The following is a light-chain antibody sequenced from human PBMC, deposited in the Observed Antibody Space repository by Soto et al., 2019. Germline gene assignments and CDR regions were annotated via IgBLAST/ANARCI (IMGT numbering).Light chain of an antibody. CDR2: DTS. CDR1: QGIGDT. J-gene: IGKJ3*01. CDR3: QRLDSYSIFT. Sequence: EIVMTQSPATLSVSPGEGATLSCRASQGIGDTLAWYQQKPGQTPRLLIYDTSIRATGVPARFSGSRSGAEFTLTISSLQSEDFAVYYCQRLDSYSIFTFGPGTKVDI. V-gene: IGKV3-15*01.